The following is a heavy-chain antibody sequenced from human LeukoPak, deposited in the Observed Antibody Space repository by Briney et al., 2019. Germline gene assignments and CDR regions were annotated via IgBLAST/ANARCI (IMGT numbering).Heavy chain of an antibody. CDR1: GGSISSYY. CDR3: ARAPAVAATYDAFDI. V-gene: IGHV4-4*07. J-gene: IGHJ3*02. Sequence: SETLSLTCTVSGGSISSYYWSWIRQPAGKGLEWIGRIYTSGSTNYNPSLKSRVTISVDKSKNQFSLKLSSVTAADTAVYYCARAPAVAATYDAFDIWGQGTMVTVSS. D-gene: IGHD2-15*01. CDR2: IYTSGST.